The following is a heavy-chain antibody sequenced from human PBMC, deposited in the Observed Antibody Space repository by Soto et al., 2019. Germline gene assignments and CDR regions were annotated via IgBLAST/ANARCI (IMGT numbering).Heavy chain of an antibody. CDR1: GFTFSDYY. D-gene: IGHD3-10*01. Sequence: GGSLRLSCAASGFTFSDYYMSWIRQAPGKGLEWVSYISSSSSYTNYADSAKGRFTISRDNAKNSLYLQMNGLRAEDTAVYYCARDLVGTMFRGEEDYSYGIYFCAQGTTVPVS. CDR3: ARDLVGTMFRGEEDYSYGIYF. V-gene: IGHV3-11*05. J-gene: IGHJ6*02. CDR2: ISSSSSYT.